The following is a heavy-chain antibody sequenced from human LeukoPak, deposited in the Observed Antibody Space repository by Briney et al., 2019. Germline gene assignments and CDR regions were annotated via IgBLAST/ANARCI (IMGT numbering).Heavy chain of an antibody. D-gene: IGHD3-22*01. CDR2: ISSSSSYI. CDR3: ARRDIGLDYYDSSGYQDY. Sequence: GGSLRLSCAASGFTFSSYSMNWVRQAPGKGLEWVSSISSSSSYIYYADSVKGRFTISRDNAKNSLYLQMNSLRAEDTAVYYCARRDIGLDYYDSSGYQDYWGQGTLVTVSS. CDR1: GFTFSSYS. V-gene: IGHV3-21*01. J-gene: IGHJ4*02.